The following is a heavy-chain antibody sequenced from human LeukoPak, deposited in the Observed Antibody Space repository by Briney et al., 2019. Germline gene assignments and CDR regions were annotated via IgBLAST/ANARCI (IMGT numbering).Heavy chain of an antibody. CDR3: ARRATTVTTGYYYYYMDV. CDR1: GGSINSRSYY. D-gene: IGHD4-17*01. V-gene: IGHV4-39*01. Sequence: KPSETLSLTCTVSGGSINSRSYYWGWIRQPPGKGLEWIGSVYYGGTTYYNPSLKSRVTISEDTSKNQFSLKLSSVTAADTAVYYCARRATTVTTGYYYYYMDVWAKGTTVTVSS. J-gene: IGHJ6*03. CDR2: VYYGGTT.